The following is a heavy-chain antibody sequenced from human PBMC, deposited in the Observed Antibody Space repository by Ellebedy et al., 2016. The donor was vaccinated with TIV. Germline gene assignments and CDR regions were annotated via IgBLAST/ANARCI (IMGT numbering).Heavy chain of an antibody. V-gene: IGHV4-59*01. CDR2: IYYSGST. CDR1: GGSISSYY. D-gene: IGHD5-18*01. Sequence: SETLSLTCTVSGGSISSYYWGWIRQPPGKGLEWIGSIYYSGSTNYNPSLKSRVTISVDTSKNQFSLKLSSVTAADTAVYYCARSRDTAMSFVYYYYGMDVWGQGTTVTVSS. CDR3: ARSRDTAMSFVYYYYGMDV. J-gene: IGHJ6*02.